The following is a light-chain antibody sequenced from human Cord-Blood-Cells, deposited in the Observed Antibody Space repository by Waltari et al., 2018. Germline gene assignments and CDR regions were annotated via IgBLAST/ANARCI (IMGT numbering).Light chain of an antibody. J-gene: IGLJ3*02. CDR1: STDGGGYNL. Sequence: QSALTQPASAAGSPGPSITIPCPGPSTDGGGYNLVSWYQQHPGKAPKLMIYEGSKRPSGVSNRFSGSKSGNTASLTISGLQAEDEADYYCCSYAGSSTWVFGGGTKLTVL. CDR3: CSYAGSSTWV. CDR2: EGS. V-gene: IGLV2-23*01.